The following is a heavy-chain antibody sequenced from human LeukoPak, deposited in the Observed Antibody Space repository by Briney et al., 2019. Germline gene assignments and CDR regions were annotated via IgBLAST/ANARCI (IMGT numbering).Heavy chain of an antibody. Sequence: ASVKVSCKVSGYTLTELSMHWVRQAPGKGLEWRGGFDPEDGETSYAQKFQGRVTMTEDTSTDTAYMELSRLRSEDTAVYYCATIGLYDSSGSVPMDYWGQGTLVTVSS. V-gene: IGHV1-24*01. CDR3: ATIGLYDSSGSVPMDY. CDR1: GYTLTELS. J-gene: IGHJ4*02. CDR2: FDPEDGET. D-gene: IGHD3-22*01.